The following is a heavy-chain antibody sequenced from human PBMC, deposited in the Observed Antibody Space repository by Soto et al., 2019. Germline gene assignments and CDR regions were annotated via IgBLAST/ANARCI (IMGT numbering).Heavy chain of an antibody. CDR2: ISWDSGTI. D-gene: IGHD6-19*01. CDR1: GFTFGDHA. CDR3: AKGQAVAGFDY. V-gene: IGHV3-9*01. J-gene: IGHJ4*02. Sequence: GGSLRLSXAASGFTFGDHAMHWVRQVPGRGLEWVSGISWDSGTIGYGDSVKGRFTISRDNSKNTLYLQMNSLRAEDTAVYYCAKGQAVAGFDYWGQGTLVTVSS.